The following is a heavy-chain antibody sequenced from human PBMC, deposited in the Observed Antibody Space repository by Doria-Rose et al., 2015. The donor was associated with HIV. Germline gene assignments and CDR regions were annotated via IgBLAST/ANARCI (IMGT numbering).Heavy chain of an antibody. D-gene: IGHD6-13*01. V-gene: IGHV2-26*01. Sequence: QITLKESGPVLAKPTETLTLTCTVSGVSLSSPGMGVSWIRQPPGKALEWLANIFSDDERSCKTSMKSRLTISRSTSKSQVVLTMTDMDPVDTATYYCARIKSSRWYHKYYFDFWGQGTLVIVSA. CDR2: IFSDDER. CDR1: GVSLSSPGMG. J-gene: IGHJ4*02. CDR3: ARIKSSRWYHKYYFDF.